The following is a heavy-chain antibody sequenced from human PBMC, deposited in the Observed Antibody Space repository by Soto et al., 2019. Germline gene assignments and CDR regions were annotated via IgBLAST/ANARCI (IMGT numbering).Heavy chain of an antibody. CDR1: GGTFSSYT. CDR3: ARRGGITGTTVGSDY. Sequence: QVQLVQSGAEVKKPGSSVKVSCKASGGTFSSYTISWVRQAPGQGLEWMGRIIPILGIANYAQKFQGRVTITADKSTSTSYMELISLRSEDTAVYYCARRGGITGTTVGSDYWGQGTLVTVSS. D-gene: IGHD1-7*01. CDR2: IIPILGIA. J-gene: IGHJ4*02. V-gene: IGHV1-69*02.